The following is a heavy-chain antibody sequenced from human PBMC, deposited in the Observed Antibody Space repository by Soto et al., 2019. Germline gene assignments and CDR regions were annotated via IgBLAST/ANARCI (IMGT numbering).Heavy chain of an antibody. CDR1: GGSVSSGNNY. V-gene: IGHV4-61*01. Sequence: QVQLQESGPGLVKPSETLSLTCSVSGGSVSSGNNYWSWVRQPPGKGLEWIGYIYNSGSTNYNPSLARRVTISVDTSKNQFSLNLSSVTAADTAVYYCTSGRMTTLDWGQGTLVTVSS. CDR2: IYNSGST. CDR3: TSGRMTTLD. D-gene: IGHD4-17*01. J-gene: IGHJ4*02.